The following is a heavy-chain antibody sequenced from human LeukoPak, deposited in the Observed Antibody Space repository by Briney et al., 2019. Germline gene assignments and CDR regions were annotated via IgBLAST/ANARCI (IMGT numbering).Heavy chain of an antibody. CDR1: GFTFSSCA. D-gene: IGHD1-26*01. CDR3: ARVYGSYYSAY. V-gene: IGHV3-23*01. Sequence: GGSLRLSCAASGFTFSSCAMYWVRQGPGKGLEWVSTISASGGTTYYADSVKGRFTISRDNSMNTLYLQMNSLRVEDTAVYYCARVYGSYYSAYWGQGTLVTVSS. CDR2: ISASGGTT. J-gene: IGHJ4*02.